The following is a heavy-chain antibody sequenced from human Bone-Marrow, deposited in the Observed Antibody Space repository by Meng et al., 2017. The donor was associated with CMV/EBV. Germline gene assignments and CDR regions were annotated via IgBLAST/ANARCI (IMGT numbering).Heavy chain of an antibody. D-gene: IGHD2-2*01. CDR2: IIPILGIA. V-gene: IGHV1-69*02. J-gene: IGHJ4*02. CDR1: GYSFTSYW. Sequence: GGSLRLSCKGSGYSFTSYWISWVRQAPGQGLEWMGRIIPILGIANYAQKFQGRVTITADKSTSTAYMELSSLRSEDTAVYYCARHHLTAAFGYWGQGTLVTVSS. CDR3: ARHHLTAAFGY.